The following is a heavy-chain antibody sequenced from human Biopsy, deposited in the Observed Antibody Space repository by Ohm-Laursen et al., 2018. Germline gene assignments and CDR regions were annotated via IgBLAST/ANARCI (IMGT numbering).Heavy chain of an antibody. D-gene: IGHD3-10*01. CDR1: GGTITMFP. J-gene: IGHJ4*02. Sequence: SSVKVSCKASGGTITMFPISWVRQAPGQGLEWMGAILPFYGTTNFAQKFQGRVTLTADGSTSTAYMELSSLRSEDTGVYYCASSDGRSGFDYWGQGTLVTVSS. V-gene: IGHV1-69*01. CDR3: ASSDGRSGFDY. CDR2: ILPFYGTT.